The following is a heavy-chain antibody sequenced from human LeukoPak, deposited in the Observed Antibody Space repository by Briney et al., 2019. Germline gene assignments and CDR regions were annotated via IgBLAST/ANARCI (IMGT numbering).Heavy chain of an antibody. Sequence: ASVKVSCKASGYTFTSYDINWVRQATGQGLEWMGWMNPNSGNTGYAQKFQGRVTMTRNTSISTAYMELSSLRSEDTAVYYCARGCSGGSCYYYDAFDIWGQGTTVTVSS. J-gene: IGHJ3*02. CDR2: MNPNSGNT. D-gene: IGHD2-15*01. CDR3: ARGCSGGSCYYYDAFDI. V-gene: IGHV1-8*01. CDR1: GYTFTSYD.